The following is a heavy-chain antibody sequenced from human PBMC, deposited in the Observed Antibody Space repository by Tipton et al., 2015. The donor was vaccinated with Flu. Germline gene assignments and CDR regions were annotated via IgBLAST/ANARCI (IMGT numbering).Heavy chain of an antibody. CDR2: ISGSGGST. D-gene: IGHD3-9*01. CDR1: GFTFSSYA. J-gene: IGHJ6*02. Sequence: SLRLSCAASGFTFSSYAMSWVRQAPGKGLEWVSAISGSGGSTYYADSVKGRFTISRDNSKNTLYLQMNSLRAEDTAVYYCAKDGAEDDDILTGYYRGVYYYGMDVWGQGTTVTVSS. V-gene: IGHV3-23*01. CDR3: AKDGAEDDDILTGYYRGVYYYGMDV.